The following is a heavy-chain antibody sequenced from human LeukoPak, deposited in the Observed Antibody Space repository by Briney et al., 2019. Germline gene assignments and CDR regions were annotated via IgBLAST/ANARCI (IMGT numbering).Heavy chain of an antibody. D-gene: IGHD5-24*01. Sequence: GGSLRLSCVASGFPFSSYWMTWVRQAPGKGLEWVANIKQDGSKKSYVDSVKGRFTISRDNAKNSLYLQMNSLRAEDTAVYYCTRVGYIDEGIDYWGQGTLVTVSS. CDR3: TRVGYIDEGIDY. V-gene: IGHV3-7*04. CDR2: IKQDGSKK. CDR1: GFPFSSYW. J-gene: IGHJ4*02.